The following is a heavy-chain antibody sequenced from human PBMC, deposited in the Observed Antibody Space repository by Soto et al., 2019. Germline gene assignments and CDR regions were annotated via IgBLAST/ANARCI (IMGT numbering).Heavy chain of an antibody. D-gene: IGHD6-6*01. V-gene: IGHV1-18*04. J-gene: IGHJ5*02. CDR2: ISAYNGNT. Sequence: QVQLVQSGAEVKKPGASVKVSCKASGYTFTSYGISWVRQAPGQGLEWMGWISAYNGNTNYAQKLHGRVTMTTDTSTSRAYMVLSSLRSDDTAVYYCVSPYSSSSNWFDPWGQGTLVTLSS. CDR1: GYTFTSYG. CDR3: VSPYSSSSNWFDP.